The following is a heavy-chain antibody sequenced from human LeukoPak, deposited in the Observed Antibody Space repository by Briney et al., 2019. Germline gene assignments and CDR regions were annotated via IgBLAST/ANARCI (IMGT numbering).Heavy chain of an antibody. CDR1: GFTFSNYW. Sequence: GGSLRLSCAASGFTFSNYWMSWVRQAPGKGLEWVANIKEDGSDKYYVDSLNGRFTSSRDNAKNSLYLQMNSLRVEDTAVYYCATSIVGLTYDEHFQHWGQGTLVTVSS. CDR2: IKEDGSDK. V-gene: IGHV3-7*01. D-gene: IGHD1-26*01. J-gene: IGHJ1*01. CDR3: ATSIVGLTYDEHFQH.